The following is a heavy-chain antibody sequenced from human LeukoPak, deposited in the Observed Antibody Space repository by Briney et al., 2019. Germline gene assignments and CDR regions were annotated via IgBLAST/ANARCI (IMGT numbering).Heavy chain of an antibody. CDR1: GFTFSSYA. J-gene: IGHJ3*02. V-gene: IGHV3-74*01. D-gene: IGHD1-26*01. CDR2: INSDGSST. Sequence: GGSLRLSCAASGFTFSSYAMSWVRQAPGKGLEWVSRINSDGSSTKYVESVKGRFTISRDNAKNTLYLQINSLRVEDTAVYYCAREGSGWEAINDGFDMWGQGTMVHVSS. CDR3: AREGSGWEAINDGFDM.